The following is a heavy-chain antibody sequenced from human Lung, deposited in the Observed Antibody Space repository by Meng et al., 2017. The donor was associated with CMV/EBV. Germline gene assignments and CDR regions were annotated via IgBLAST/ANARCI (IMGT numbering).Heavy chain of an antibody. CDR3: ARGIKEWSYFYYHAMDV. D-gene: IGHD3-3*01. V-gene: IGHV3-30-3*01. CDR1: GFTFSSYA. Sequence: GGSXRLXCAASGFTFSSYAMHWVRQAPGKGLEWVAVISYDGSNKYYADSVKGRFTISRDNSKNSLYLQMNSLRPEDTAVYYCARGIKEWSYFYYHAMDVXGQGSTVTVSS. CDR2: ISYDGSNK. J-gene: IGHJ6*02.